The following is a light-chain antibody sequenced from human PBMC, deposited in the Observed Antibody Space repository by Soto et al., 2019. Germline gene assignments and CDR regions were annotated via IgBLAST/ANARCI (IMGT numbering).Light chain of an antibody. V-gene: IGLV2-14*03. CDR1: SSDVGGYNY. J-gene: IGLJ1*01. CDR3: CSYTSSNTRQIV. Sequence: QSALAQPASVSRSPGQSITISCTGTSSDVGGYNYVSWYRQHPGKAPKFMIYDVSSRPSGVSNRFSGSKSGNTASLTISGLQAEDEADYYCCSYTSSNTRQIVFGTGTKVTVL. CDR2: DVS.